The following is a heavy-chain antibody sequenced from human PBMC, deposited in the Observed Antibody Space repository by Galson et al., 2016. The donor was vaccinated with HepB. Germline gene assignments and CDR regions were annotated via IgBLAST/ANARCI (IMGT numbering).Heavy chain of an antibody. Sequence: SLRLSCAASGFTFSNYQMSWIRQTPGKGLEWVSYISTLGSNTDYADSVKGRFTISRDNAKNSLDLQMNSLRVEDTAVYYCARDRSVWSGYYSGCGMDVWGQGTTVTVSS. V-gene: IGHV3-11*06. CDR3: ARDRSVWSGYYSGCGMDV. J-gene: IGHJ6*02. CDR1: GFTFSNYQ. D-gene: IGHD3-3*01. CDR2: ISTLGSNT.